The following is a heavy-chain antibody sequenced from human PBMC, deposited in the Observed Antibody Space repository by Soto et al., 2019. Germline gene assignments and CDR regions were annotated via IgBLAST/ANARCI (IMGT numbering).Heavy chain of an antibody. D-gene: IGHD6-13*01. V-gene: IGHV3-21*01. J-gene: IGHJ5*02. CDR3: TRDASRDSSARGWLDT. CDR2: ISSKSSYI. CDR1: GFTFRSFT. Sequence: WGCLRLSCAACGFTFRSFTMNWARQAPGKGLEWVSTISSKSSYIYYTAALRGRFTISRDNAKNSLHLQMNSLRAEDTAVYYCTRDASRDSSARGWLDTWGPGPLVTVSS.